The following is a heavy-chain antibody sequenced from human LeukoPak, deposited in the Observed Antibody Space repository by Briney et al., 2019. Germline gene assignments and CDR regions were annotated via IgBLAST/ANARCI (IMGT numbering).Heavy chain of an antibody. D-gene: IGHD2-2*01. CDR2: ISSDGSNK. J-gene: IGHJ4*02. CDR1: GFTFNTYG. Sequence: GRSLRLSCVASGFTFNTYGIHWVRQAPGKGLEWVAGISSDGSNKDYADSVKGRFTISRDNSKNILYLQMNSLRAEDTAVYYCAKAAYCTSTSCHFSGYAQRPLDSWGQGTLVTVSS. CDR3: AKAAYCTSTSCHFSGYAQRPLDS. V-gene: IGHV3-30*18.